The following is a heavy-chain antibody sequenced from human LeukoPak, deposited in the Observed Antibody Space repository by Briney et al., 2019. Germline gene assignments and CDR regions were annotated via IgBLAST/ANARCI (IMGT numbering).Heavy chain of an antibody. J-gene: IGHJ3*02. CDR1: GGTFSSYA. CDR3: VRVYCSSTSCLGAFDI. CDR2: IIPILGTA. Sequence: SVKVSCKASGGTFSSYAISWVRQAPGQGLEWMGGIIPILGTANYAQKFQGRVTITADESTSTAYMELSSLRSEDTAVYYCVRVYCSSTSCLGAFDIWGQGTMVTVSS. V-gene: IGHV1-69*13. D-gene: IGHD2-2*01.